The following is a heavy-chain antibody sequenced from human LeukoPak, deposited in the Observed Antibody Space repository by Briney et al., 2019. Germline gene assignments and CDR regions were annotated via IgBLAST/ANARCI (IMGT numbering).Heavy chain of an antibody. V-gene: IGHV3-21*01. CDR3: ARAVPRVAGTGDAFDI. D-gene: IGHD6-19*01. CDR2: ISSSSSYI. Sequence: PGGSLRLSCAASGFTFSSYAMNLVRQAPGKGLEWVSSISSSSSYIYYADSVKGRFTISRDNAKNSLYLQMNSLRAEDTAVYYCARAVPRVAGTGDAFDIWGQGTMVTVSS. CDR1: GFTFSSYA. J-gene: IGHJ3*02.